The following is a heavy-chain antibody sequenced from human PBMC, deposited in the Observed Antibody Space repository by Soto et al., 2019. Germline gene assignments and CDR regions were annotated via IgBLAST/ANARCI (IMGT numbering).Heavy chain of an antibody. V-gene: IGHV1-18*01. D-gene: IGHD3-22*01. Sequence: ASVKVSCKASGYTFTSYGISWVRQAPGQGLEWMGWISAYNGNTNYAQKLQGRVTMTTDTSTSTAYMELRSLRSDDTAVYYCARGQDDYYDSSGYYPFRYWGQGTLVTVSS. CDR3: ARGQDDYYDSSGYYPFRY. CDR1: GYTFTSYG. J-gene: IGHJ4*02. CDR2: ISAYNGNT.